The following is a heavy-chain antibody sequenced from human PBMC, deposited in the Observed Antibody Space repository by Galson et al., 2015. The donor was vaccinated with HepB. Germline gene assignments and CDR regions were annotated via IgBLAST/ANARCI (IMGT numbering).Heavy chain of an antibody. CDR1: GYIFSNYG. D-gene: IGHD3-3*01. CDR3: ARDGRWSPFTIFGVVIPFDY. Sequence: SVKVSCKASGYIFSNYGISWVRQAPGQGLEWMGWISAHDDNTNYARNFRDRVTMTTDTSTNTAYMELRSLRSDDTAVYYCARDGRWSPFTIFGVVIPFDYWGQGTLVTVSS. V-gene: IGHV1-18*01. J-gene: IGHJ4*02. CDR2: ISAHDDNT.